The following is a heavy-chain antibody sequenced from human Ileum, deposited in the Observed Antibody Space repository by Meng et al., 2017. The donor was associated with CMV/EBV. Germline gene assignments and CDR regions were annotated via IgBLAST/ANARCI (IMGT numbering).Heavy chain of an antibody. J-gene: IGHJ4*02. CDR3: AKGSSNYLDS. Sequence: GESLKISCAASGFTFSSYWMHWVRQVPGKGLVWLSRNNGDESRPTYANSVKGRFTISRDNARNTLYLQMNDLRAEDTAVYFCAKGSSNYLDSWGQGTLVTVSS. CDR2: NNGDESRP. CDR1: GFTFSSYW. V-gene: IGHV3-74*01.